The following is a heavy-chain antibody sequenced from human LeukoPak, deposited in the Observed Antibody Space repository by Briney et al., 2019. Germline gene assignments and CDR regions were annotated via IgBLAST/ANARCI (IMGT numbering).Heavy chain of an antibody. CDR2: ISYDGSNK. Sequence: GGSLRLSCAASGFTFSSYGMHWVRQAPGKGLGWVAVISYDGSNKYYADSVKGRFTISRDNSKNTLYLQMNSLRAEDTAVYYCAKNLRPKLITMVRGNPYYYYGMDVWGQGTTVTVSS. D-gene: IGHD3-10*01. J-gene: IGHJ6*02. CDR1: GFTFSSYG. CDR3: AKNLRPKLITMVRGNPYYYYGMDV. V-gene: IGHV3-30*18.